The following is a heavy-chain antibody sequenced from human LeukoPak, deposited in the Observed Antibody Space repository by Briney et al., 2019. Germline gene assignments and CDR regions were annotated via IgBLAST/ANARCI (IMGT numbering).Heavy chain of an antibody. D-gene: IGHD3-10*01. V-gene: IGHV3-7*05. CDR2: MKQDGSEK. CDR1: GFTFSDYW. Sequence: GGSLRLSCAASGFTFSDYWMAWVRQAPEKGLEWVANMKQDGSEKYYVDSVKGRFTISRDNSKNTLYLQMNSLRAEDTAVYYCAVDYGSGSSYYYYGMDVWGQGTTVTVSS. J-gene: IGHJ6*02. CDR3: AVDYGSGSSYYYYGMDV.